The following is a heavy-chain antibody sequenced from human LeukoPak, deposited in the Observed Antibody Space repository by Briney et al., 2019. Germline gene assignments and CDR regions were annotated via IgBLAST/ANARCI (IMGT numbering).Heavy chain of an antibody. CDR3: ARGGRIYRFDY. D-gene: IGHD1-14*01. CDR2: ITSSSSSI. Sequence: GGSLRLSCAASGFTFSDYSMNRVRQAPGKGLEWVAYITSSSSSIYYADSVKGRFTISRDNAKNSLYLQMNSLRAEDTAVYYCARGGRIYRFDYWGQGTLVTVSS. J-gene: IGHJ4*02. V-gene: IGHV3-48*01. CDR1: GFTFSDYS.